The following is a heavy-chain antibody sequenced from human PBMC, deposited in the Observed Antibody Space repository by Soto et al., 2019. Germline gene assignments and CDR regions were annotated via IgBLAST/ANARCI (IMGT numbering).Heavy chain of an antibody. J-gene: IGHJ3*02. CDR1: GGSFSGYY. V-gene: IGHV4-34*01. Sequence: PSETLSLTCAVYGGSFSGYYWTWIRQPAGKGLEWIGEIHHSGSTNYNPSLKSRVAISEDTSKNQFSLILNSVTAADTAVYYCARPREQWQYDAFDIWGQGTMVTVSS. D-gene: IGHD1-26*01. CDR2: IHHSGST. CDR3: ARPREQWQYDAFDI.